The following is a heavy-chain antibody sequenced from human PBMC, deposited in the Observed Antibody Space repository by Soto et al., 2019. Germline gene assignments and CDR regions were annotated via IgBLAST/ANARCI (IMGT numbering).Heavy chain of an antibody. V-gene: IGHV3-74*01. D-gene: IGHD2-21*02. J-gene: IGHJ5*02. CDR2: INSDGSST. Sequence: PGGSLRLSCAASGFAFSSYWMHWVRQAPGKGLVWVSRINSDGSSTNYADSAKGRFTISRDNAKNTLYLQMNSLRAEDTAVYYCARDQTAGDWFDPWGQGTLVTVSS. CDR1: GFAFSSYW. CDR3: ARDQTAGDWFDP.